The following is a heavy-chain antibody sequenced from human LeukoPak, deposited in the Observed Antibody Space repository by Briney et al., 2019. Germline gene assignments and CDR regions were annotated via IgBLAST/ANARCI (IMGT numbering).Heavy chain of an antibody. CDR3: ARDASSGWYYFDY. Sequence: PGGSLRLSCAASGFTVSSNYMSWLRQAPGKGLEWVSVIYSGGSTYYADSVKGRFTISRDNSKNTLYLQMNSLRAEDTAVYYCARDASSGWYYFDYWGQGTLVTVSS. CDR2: IYSGGST. J-gene: IGHJ4*02. CDR1: GFTVSSNY. D-gene: IGHD6-19*01. V-gene: IGHV3-66*01.